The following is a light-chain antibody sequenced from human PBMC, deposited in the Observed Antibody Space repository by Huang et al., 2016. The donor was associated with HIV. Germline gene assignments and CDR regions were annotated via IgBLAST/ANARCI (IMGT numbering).Light chain of an antibody. CDR1: PSVGSN. J-gene: IGKJ1*01. CDR3: QQYSDRPPWT. V-gene: IGKV3-15*01. Sequence: IVMTQSPATLSVSPGEGATLSCRASPSVGSNLAWYQQRPGQAPRLLIYGASPRATGVPVRFSGRGSGTDFTLTISGPQSEDSAVYYCQQYSDRPPWTFGQGTKVE. CDR2: GAS.